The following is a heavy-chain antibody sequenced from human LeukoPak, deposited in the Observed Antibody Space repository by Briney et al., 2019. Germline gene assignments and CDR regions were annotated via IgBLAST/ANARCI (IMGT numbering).Heavy chain of an antibody. D-gene: IGHD3-22*01. CDR3: AREGSGYYPLYYFDY. Sequence: PSETLSLTCTVSGGSISSYYWSWIRQPPGKGLEWFGYIYYSGSTNYNPSLKSRVTISLDTSKNQFSLKLSSVTAADTAVYYCAREGSGYYPLYYFDYWGQGTLVTVSS. J-gene: IGHJ4*02. CDR2: IYYSGST. CDR1: GGSISSYY. V-gene: IGHV4-59*01.